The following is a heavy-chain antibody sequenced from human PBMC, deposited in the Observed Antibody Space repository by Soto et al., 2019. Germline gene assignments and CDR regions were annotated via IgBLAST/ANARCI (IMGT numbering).Heavy chain of an antibody. CDR3: AKDHDFWSGYWFDP. J-gene: IGHJ5*02. CDR2: ISGSGGST. CDR1: GFTFSSYG. V-gene: IGHV3-23*01. Sequence: GGSLRLCCAASGFTFSSYGMSWVRQAPGKGLEWVSAISGSGGSTKYADSVKGRFTISRDNSKNTLYLQMNSLRAEDTAVYYCAKDHDFWSGYWFDPWGQGTLVTVSS. D-gene: IGHD3-3*01.